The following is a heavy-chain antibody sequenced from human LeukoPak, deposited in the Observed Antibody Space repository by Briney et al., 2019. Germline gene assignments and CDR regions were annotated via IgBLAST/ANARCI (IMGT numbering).Heavy chain of an antibody. CDR3: AGVFSGRRPFEL. D-gene: IGHD3-10*01. V-gene: IGHV4-59*01. CDR2: VYYRGAT. J-gene: IGHJ4*02. CDR1: GDSFTSYY. Sequence: PSEPLSLTCTVSGDSFTSYYWNWIRQPPGKGLEWIGYVYYRGATNYNPPLKTRVTTSIDTSKKQFSLKLSSVTAADTAVYFCAGVFSGRRPFELWGKGTLVTVSS.